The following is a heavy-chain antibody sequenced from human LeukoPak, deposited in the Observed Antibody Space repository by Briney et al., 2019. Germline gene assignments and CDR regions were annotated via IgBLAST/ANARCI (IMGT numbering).Heavy chain of an antibody. D-gene: IGHD5-18*01. CDR3: ARATAMEPERYYYYYYMDV. J-gene: IGHJ6*03. Sequence: RASVKVSCKASGYTFTSYDINWVRQATGQGLEWMGWMNPNSGNTGYAQKFQGRVTMTRNISISTAYMELSSLRSEDTAVYYCARATAMEPERYYYYYYMDVWGKGTTVTVSS. V-gene: IGHV1-8*01. CDR1: GYTFTSYD. CDR2: MNPNSGNT.